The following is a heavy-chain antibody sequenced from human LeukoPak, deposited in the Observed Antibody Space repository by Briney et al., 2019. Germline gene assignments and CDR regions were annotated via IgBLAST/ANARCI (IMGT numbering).Heavy chain of an antibody. CDR1: GGSISSSSYY. J-gene: IGHJ4*02. CDR2: IYYSGST. V-gene: IGHV4-39*01. Sequence: SETLSLTCTVSGGSISSSSYYWGWIRQPPGKGLEWIGSIYYSGSTYYNPSLKSRVTISVDTSKTQFSLKLSSVTAADTAVYYCGSFQDLTVEWGQGTLVTVSS. CDR3: GSFQDLTVE. D-gene: IGHD3-16*01.